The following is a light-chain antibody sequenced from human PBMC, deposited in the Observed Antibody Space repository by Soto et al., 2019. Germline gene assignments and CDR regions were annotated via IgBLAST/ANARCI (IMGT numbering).Light chain of an antibody. V-gene: IGLV2-11*01. CDR1: SSDVGGYNY. Sequence: QSALTQPRSVSGSPGQSVTISCTGTSSDVGGYNYVSWYQQHPGKAPKVMIYDVNKRPSGVPDRFSGSKSGNTASLTISGLQAEDEADYYCCSYAGRYTSVFGGGTKVTVL. CDR2: DVN. CDR3: CSYAGRYTSV. J-gene: IGLJ2*01.